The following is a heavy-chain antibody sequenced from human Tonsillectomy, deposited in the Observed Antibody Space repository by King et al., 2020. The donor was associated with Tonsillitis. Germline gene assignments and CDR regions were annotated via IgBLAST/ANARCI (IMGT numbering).Heavy chain of an antibody. V-gene: IGHV4-59*08. J-gene: IGHJ4*02. CDR3: ARRSITSGWSDFFDY. CDR1: GGSISSYY. D-gene: IGHD6-19*01. CDR2: IYYSGST. Sequence: QLQESGPGLVKPSETLSLTCTVSGGSISSYYWSWIRQPPGKGLEYIGYIYYSGSTNYNPSLKSRVTISVDTSKNQFSLKLSSVTAADPAVYYCARRSITSGWSDFFDYWGQGTLVTVSS.